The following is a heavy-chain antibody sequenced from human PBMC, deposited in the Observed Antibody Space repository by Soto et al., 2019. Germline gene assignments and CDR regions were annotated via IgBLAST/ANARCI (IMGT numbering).Heavy chain of an antibody. CDR1: GYTFTSYY. J-gene: IGHJ6*02. D-gene: IGHD6-19*01. Sequence: QVQLVQSGAEVKKPGASVKVSCKASGYTFTSYYMHWVRQAPGQGLEWMGIINPSGGSTSYAQKFPGGVSMPRDPSASTVYMELSSLSSEDTAVYYCARDLVEQWLVADQPYYYHYGMDVWGQGTTVTVSS. V-gene: IGHV1-46*01. CDR2: INPSGGST. CDR3: ARDLVEQWLVADQPYYYHYGMDV.